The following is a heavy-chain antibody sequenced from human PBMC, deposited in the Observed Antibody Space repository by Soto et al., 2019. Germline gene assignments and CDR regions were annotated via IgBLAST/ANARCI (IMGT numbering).Heavy chain of an antibody. D-gene: IGHD6-13*01. J-gene: IGHJ6*03. V-gene: IGHV1-8*01. CDR1: GYTFTSYD. CDR3: ARGIAAAGNYYYYMDV. CDR2: MNPKSGNT. Sequence: QVQLVQSGAEVKKPGASVKVSCKASGYTFTSYDINWVRQATGQGLEWMGWMNPKSGNTGYAQKFQGRVTMTRNTSISTAYMELSSLRSEDTAVYYCARGIAAAGNYYYYMDVWGKGTTVTVSS.